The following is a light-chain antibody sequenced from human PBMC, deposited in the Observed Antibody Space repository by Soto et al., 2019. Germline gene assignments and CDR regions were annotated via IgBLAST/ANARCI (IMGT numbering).Light chain of an antibody. CDR1: SSDVGGYNY. CDR3: SSYTTSSTHWV. J-gene: IGLJ3*02. V-gene: IGLV2-14*01. CDR2: EVS. Sequence: QSALTQPASVSGSPGQSITISCTGTSSDVGGYNYVSWYQQHPGKAPKLMIYEVSNRPSGVSNRFSSSKSGNTASLNISGLQAEDEADYYCSSYTTSSTHWVFGGGNQRTVL.